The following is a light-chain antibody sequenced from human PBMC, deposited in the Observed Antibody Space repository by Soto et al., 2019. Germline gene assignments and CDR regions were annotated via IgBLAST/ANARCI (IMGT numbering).Light chain of an antibody. CDR2: GAS. CDR1: QSVSSSY. V-gene: IGKV3-20*01. J-gene: IGKJ1*01. CDR3: QQYGSSPGT. Sequence: EIVLTQSPGTLSLSPEERATLSCRASQSVSSSYLAWYQQKPGQAPRLLIYGASIRATGIPDRFSGSGSGTDFTLTISRQEPEDFAVYYCQQYGSSPGTFGQRTKVEIK.